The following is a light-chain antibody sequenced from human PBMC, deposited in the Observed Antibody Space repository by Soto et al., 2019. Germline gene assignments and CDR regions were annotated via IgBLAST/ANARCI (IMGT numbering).Light chain of an antibody. J-gene: IGKJ1*01. Sequence: DIQLTQSPSTLSASVGDTVTITSRASQSISGWLAWYQQIPWKAHNRLIFDASTLERAVPSRCSGSGSVTTVKLTISSRQSHGLATYYGREYNGYYRTFGQGTKVEIK. CDR1: QSISGW. CDR2: DAS. V-gene: IGKV1-5*01. CDR3: REYNGYYRT.